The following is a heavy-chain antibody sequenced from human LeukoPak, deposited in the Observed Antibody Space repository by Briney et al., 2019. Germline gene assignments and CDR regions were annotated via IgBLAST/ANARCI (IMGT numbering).Heavy chain of an antibody. J-gene: IGHJ5*02. CDR3: ARALWFGESIAP. CDR1: GGSFSGYY. D-gene: IGHD3-10*01. Sequence: SETLSLTCAVYGGSFSGYYWSWIRQPPGKGLEWVGEINHSGSTNYNPSLKSRVTISVNTSKNQLSLKLSSVTAADTAVYYCARALWFGESIAPWGQGTLVTVSS. V-gene: IGHV4-34*01. CDR2: INHSGST.